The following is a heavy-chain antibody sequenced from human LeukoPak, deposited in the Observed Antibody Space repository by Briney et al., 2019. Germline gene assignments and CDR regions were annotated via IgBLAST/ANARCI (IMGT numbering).Heavy chain of an antibody. CDR2: IKQDGSEK. V-gene: IGHV3-7*01. CDR3: ARDYYGSGSI. Sequence: GGSLRLSCAASGFTFSSYSMNWVRQAPGKGLEWVANIKQDGSEKYYVDSVKGRFTISRDNAKNSLYLQMNSLRAEDTAVYYCARDYYGSGSIWGQGTTVTVSS. D-gene: IGHD3-10*01. CDR1: GFTFSSYS. J-gene: IGHJ6*02.